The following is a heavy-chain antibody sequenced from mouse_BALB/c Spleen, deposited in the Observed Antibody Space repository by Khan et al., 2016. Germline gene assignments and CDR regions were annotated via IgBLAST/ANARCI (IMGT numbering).Heavy chain of an antibody. Sequence: QIQLVQSGPELKKPGETVKISCKASEYTFTNYGMKWVKPAPGKGLKWMGWIHTNTGEPKYAEEVGGRIAFSLEASASTAYLQINKLKNDDSHKTSCATTADYPSSAIDYCGQGTPLPVSS. D-gene: IGHD6-1*01. CDR1: EYTFTNYG. J-gene: IGHJ4*01. CDR3: ATTADYPSSAIDY. CDR2: IHTNTGEP. V-gene: IGHV9-3*02.